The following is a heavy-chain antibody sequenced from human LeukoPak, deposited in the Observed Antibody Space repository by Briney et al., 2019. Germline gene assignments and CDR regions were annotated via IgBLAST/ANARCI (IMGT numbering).Heavy chain of an antibody. CDR2: INPSGGSA. CDR3: ATSMYYYDSSGLDY. D-gene: IGHD3-22*01. Sequence: ASVKVSCKASGYTFTTYYMHWVRQAPGQGLEWMGIINPSGGSAGYAQRFQGRVTMTRDTSTSTVYMKLSTLRSEDTAVYYCATSMYYYDSSGLDYWGQGTLVTVSS. CDR1: GYTFTTYY. V-gene: IGHV1-46*01. J-gene: IGHJ4*02.